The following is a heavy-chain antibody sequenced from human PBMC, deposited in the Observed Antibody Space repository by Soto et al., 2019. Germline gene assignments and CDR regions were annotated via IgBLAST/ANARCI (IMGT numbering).Heavy chain of an antibody. D-gene: IGHD3-10*01. CDR2: IYYSGST. CDR1: GGSISNYY. Sequence: SETLSLTCTVSGGSISNYYWSWIRQPPGKGLEWIGYIYYSGSTNYNPSLKSRVTIPVDTSKNQLSLKLSSVTAADTVIYFCARVPVRKYYRAGSYQNYYFGMDVWGQGTTVTVSS. V-gene: IGHV4-59*08. CDR3: ARVPVRKYYRAGSYQNYYFGMDV. J-gene: IGHJ6*02.